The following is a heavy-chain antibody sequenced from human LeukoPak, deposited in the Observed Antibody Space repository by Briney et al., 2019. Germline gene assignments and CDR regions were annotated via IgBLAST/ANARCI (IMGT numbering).Heavy chain of an antibody. Sequence: GGSLRLSRAASVLTLSRYATHWVRQVPGKWPEYVSAISAKGGSTYYADSVRGRFTISRDNSKNTVYLHVGSLRPKDMAVYYCARSWFPVLGSRLPFDSWGQGTLVTVSS. J-gene: IGHJ4*02. CDR1: VLTLSRYA. CDR3: ARSWFPVLGSRLPFDS. D-gene: IGHD3-10*01. CDR2: ISAKGGST. V-gene: IGHV3-64*02.